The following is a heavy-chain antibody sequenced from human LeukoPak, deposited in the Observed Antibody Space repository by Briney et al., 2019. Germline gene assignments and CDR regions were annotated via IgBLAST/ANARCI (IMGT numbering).Heavy chain of an antibody. D-gene: IGHD3-22*01. J-gene: IGHJ5*02. V-gene: IGHV3-7*03. Sequence: GGSLRLSCAASGFTFSSYWMHWVRQAPGKGLEWVANIRHDGSDKKYVDSVKGRFTISRDNAENPLFLQMNSLRAEDTAVYYCAKESAMIVPWGQGTLVTVSS. CDR1: GFTFSSYW. CDR2: IRHDGSDK. CDR3: AKESAMIVP.